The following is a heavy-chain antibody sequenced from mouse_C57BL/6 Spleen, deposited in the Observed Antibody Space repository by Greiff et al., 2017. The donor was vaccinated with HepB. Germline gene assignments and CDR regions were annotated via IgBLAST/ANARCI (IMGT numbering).Heavy chain of an antibody. J-gene: IGHJ3*01. CDR3: AIYGSSYTWFAY. CDR1: GYTFTSYW. D-gene: IGHD1-1*01. CDR2: IHPSDSDT. V-gene: IGHV1-74*01. Sequence: QVQLQQPGAELVKPGASVKVSCKASGYTFTSYWMHWVKQSPVQGLEWIGRIHPSDSDTNYNQKFKGKATLTVDKSSSTAYMQLSSLTSEDSAVYYCAIYGSSYTWFAYWGQGTLVTVSA.